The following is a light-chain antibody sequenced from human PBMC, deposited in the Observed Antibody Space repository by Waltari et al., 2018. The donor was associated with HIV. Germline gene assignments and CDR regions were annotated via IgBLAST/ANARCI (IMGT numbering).Light chain of an antibody. Sequence: QSALTQPRPVSGSPGQSVAIPCTETRSDVGGYNYVSWYQQHHGKAPKVMIYDVSKRPSGVPDRFSGSKSGNTASLTISGLQAEDEADYYCCSYAGSYIWVFGGGTKLTVL. V-gene: IGLV2-11*01. CDR3: CSYAGSYIWV. CDR1: RSDVGGYNY. CDR2: DVS. J-gene: IGLJ3*02.